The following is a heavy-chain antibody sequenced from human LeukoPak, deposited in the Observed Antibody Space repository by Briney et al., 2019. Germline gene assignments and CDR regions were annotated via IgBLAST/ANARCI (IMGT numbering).Heavy chain of an antibody. CDR2: ISAYNGNT. V-gene: IGHV1-18*01. J-gene: IGHJ4*02. D-gene: IGHD6-19*01. CDR1: GYTFTSYG. CDR3: ARDPGPGYSSIFDY. Sequence: GASVKVSCKASGYTFTSYGISWVRRAPGQGLEWMGWISAYNGNTNYAQKLQGRVTMTTDTSTSTPYMGLRSLRSEERAVYYCARDPGPGYSSIFDYWGQGTLVTVSS.